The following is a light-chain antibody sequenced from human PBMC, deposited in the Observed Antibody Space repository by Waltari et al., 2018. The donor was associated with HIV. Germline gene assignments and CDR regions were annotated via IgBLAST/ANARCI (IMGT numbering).Light chain of an antibody. CDR1: PSNTGTNG. Sequence: QSELTQPPSVPGTPGQRVSLSCSGRPSNTGTNGVNWYQPLPGNAPKLLIYSNNQRPSGVPDRFSGSMSGTSASLAISGLQFDDEADYYCAAWDDTLNGHVIFGGGTKVTVL. V-gene: IGLV1-44*01. CDR2: SNN. CDR3: AAWDDTLNGHVI. J-gene: IGLJ2*01.